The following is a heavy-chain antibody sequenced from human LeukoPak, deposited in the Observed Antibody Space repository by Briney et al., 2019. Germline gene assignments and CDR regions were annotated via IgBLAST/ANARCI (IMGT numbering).Heavy chain of an antibody. D-gene: IGHD2-2*01. CDR3: ARGSSSTSCYGDD. CDR1: GFTFSSYA. V-gene: IGHV3-30-3*01. CDR2: ISYDGSNK. Sequence: GGSLRLSCAASGFTFSSYAMHWVRQAPGKGLEWVAVISYDGSNKYYADSAKGRFTISRDNAKNSLYLQMNSLRAEDTAVYYCARGSSSTSCYGDDWGQGTLVTVSS. J-gene: IGHJ4*02.